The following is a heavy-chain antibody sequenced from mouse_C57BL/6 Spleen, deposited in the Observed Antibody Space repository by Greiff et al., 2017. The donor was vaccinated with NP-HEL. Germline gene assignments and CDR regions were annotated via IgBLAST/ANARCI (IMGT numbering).Heavy chain of an antibody. D-gene: IGHD1-1*01. J-gene: IGHJ2*01. CDR1: GFTFSSYG. CDR3: ARSYGSSFPYYFDY. CDR2: ISSGGSYT. Sequence: EVKLVESGGDLVKPGGSLKLSCAASGFTFSSYGMSWVRQTPDKRLEWVATISSGGSYTYYPDSVKGRFTISRDNAKNTLYLQMSSLKSEDTAMYYCARSYGSSFPYYFDYWGQGTTLTVSS. V-gene: IGHV5-6*01.